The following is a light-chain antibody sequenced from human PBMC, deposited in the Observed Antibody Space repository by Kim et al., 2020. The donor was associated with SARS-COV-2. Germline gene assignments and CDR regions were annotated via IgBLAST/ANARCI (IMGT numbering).Light chain of an antibody. Sequence: QSVLTQPPSASGTPGQRVTISCSGSRSNIGYNTVIWYQQLPGMAPKLLIYGDNQRPSGVPDRFSGSKSGTSASLAISGLQSEDEAEYYCSAWDDTLNVVFGGGTKLTVL. J-gene: IGLJ2*01. CDR3: SAWDDTLNVV. V-gene: IGLV1-44*01. CDR2: GDN. CDR1: RSNIGYNT.